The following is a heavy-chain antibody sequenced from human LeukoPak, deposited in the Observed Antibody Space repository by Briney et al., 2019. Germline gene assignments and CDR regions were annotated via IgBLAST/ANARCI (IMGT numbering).Heavy chain of an antibody. D-gene: IGHD2-2*02. CDR3: ARGDCSSTSCYTDPYYFDY. Sequence: RSSETLSLTCAVYGGSFSGYYWSWIRQPPGKGLEWIGEINHSGSTNYNPSLKSRVTISVDTSKNQFSLKLSSVTAADTAVYYCARGDCSSTSCYTDPYYFDYWGQGTLVTVSS. CDR2: INHSGST. V-gene: IGHV4-34*01. J-gene: IGHJ4*02. CDR1: GGSFSGYY.